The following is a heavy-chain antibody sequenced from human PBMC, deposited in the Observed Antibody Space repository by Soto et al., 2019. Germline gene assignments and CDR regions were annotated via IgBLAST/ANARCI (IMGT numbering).Heavy chain of an antibody. J-gene: IGHJ6*02. V-gene: IGHV4-30-4*01. D-gene: IGHD1-1*01. CDR3: ARVPRLLIHYYYGMDV. CDR1: GGSISSDDYY. CDR2: IYYSGST. Sequence: SETLSLTCTVSGGSISSDDYYWSWIRQPPGKGLEWIGYIYYSGSTYYNPSLKSRVTISVDTSKNQFSLKLSSMTAADTAVYYCARVPRLLIHYYYGMDVWGQGTTVTV.